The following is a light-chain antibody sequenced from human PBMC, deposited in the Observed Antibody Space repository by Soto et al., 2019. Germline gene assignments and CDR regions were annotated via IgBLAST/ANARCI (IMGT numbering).Light chain of an antibody. CDR3: SSYTSINTLVV. J-gene: IGLJ1*01. V-gene: IGLV2-14*01. CDR2: EVS. CDR1: SSDVGGYNY. Sequence: QSGLTQPASVSGSPGQSITISCTGTSSDVGGYNYVSWYQQHPGEVPKLIIFEVSNRPSGVSNRFSGSKSANTASLTISGLQAEDEADYYCSSYTSINTLVVFGTGTKVTVL.